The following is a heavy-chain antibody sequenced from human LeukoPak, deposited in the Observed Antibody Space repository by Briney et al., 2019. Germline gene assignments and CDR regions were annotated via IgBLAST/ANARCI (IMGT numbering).Heavy chain of an antibody. CDR2: IYHSGST. Sequence: PSETLSLTCTVSGYSISSGYYWGWIRQPPGKGLEWIGTIYHSGSTYYNPSLKSRVTISVDTSKNQFSLKLSSVTAADTAVYYCTHDSSGYYRLYYFDYWGQGTLVTVSS. CDR3: THDSSGYYRLYYFDY. V-gene: IGHV4-38-2*02. J-gene: IGHJ4*02. D-gene: IGHD3-22*01. CDR1: GYSISSGYY.